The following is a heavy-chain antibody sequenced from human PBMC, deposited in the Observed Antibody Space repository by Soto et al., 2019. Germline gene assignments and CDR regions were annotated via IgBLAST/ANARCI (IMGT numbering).Heavy chain of an antibody. D-gene: IGHD2-2*01. V-gene: IGHV4-4*02. J-gene: IGHJ4*02. CDR3: ASLGYCSSTSCYGTYYFDY. Sequence: SETLSLTCAVSGGSISSSNWWSWVRQPPGKGLEWIGEIYHSGSTNYNPSLKSRVTISVDTSKNQFSLKLSSVTASDTAVYYCASLGYCSSTSCYGTYYFDYWGQGTLVTVSS. CDR1: GGSISSSNW. CDR2: IYHSGST.